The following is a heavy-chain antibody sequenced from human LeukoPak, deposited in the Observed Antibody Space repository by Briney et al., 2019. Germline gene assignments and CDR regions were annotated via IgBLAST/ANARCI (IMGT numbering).Heavy chain of an antibody. CDR1: GFTFSSYG. CDR2: IRYDGINE. V-gene: IGHV3-30*02. D-gene: IGHD3-10*01. Sequence: GSLRLSCAASGFTFSSYGMHWVRQAPGKGLEWVSYIRYDGINEYYADSVKGRFTISRDNSKNTLYLQMNSLRAEDTAVYYCARGRSSNGMDVWGQGTTVTVSS. CDR3: ARGRSSNGMDV. J-gene: IGHJ6*02.